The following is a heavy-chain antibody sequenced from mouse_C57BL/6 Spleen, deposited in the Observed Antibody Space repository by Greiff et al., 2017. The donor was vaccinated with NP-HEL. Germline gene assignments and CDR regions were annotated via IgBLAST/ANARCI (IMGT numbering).Heavy chain of an antibody. Sequence: VQLVESGAELARPGASVKLSCKASGYTFTSYGISWVKQRTGQGLEWIGEIYPRSGNTYYNEKFKGKATLTADKSSSTAYMELRSLTSEDSAVYFCARFYDYDRAWFAYWGQGTLVTVSA. D-gene: IGHD2-4*01. CDR2: IYPRSGNT. CDR1: GYTFTSYG. V-gene: IGHV1-81*01. J-gene: IGHJ3*01. CDR3: ARFYDYDRAWFAY.